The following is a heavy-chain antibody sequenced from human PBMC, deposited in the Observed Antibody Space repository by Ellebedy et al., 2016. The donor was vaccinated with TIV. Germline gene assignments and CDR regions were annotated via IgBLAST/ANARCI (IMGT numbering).Heavy chain of an antibody. CDR1: GGSISSYY. CDR2: IYYSGST. V-gene: IGHV4-59*08. J-gene: IGHJ6*02. CDR3: ARHGRVYYYSMDV. Sequence: MPSETLSLTCTVSGGSISSYYWSWIRQPPGKGLEWIGYIYYSGSTNYNPTLKSRVTISVDTSKNQFSLKLSSVTDADTAVYYCARHGRVYYYSMDVWGQGTTVTVSS.